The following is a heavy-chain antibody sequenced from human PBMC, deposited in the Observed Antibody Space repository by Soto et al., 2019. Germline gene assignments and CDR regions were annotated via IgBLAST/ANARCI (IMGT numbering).Heavy chain of an antibody. D-gene: IGHD5-18*01. CDR1: GYTFTSYG. Sequence: ASVKVSCKASGYTFTSYGISWVRQAPGQGLELMGWISAYNGNTNYAQKLQGRVTMTTDTSTSTAYMELRSLRSDDTAVYYCVREYSYGHQLLYGMDVWGQGTTVTVSS. J-gene: IGHJ6*02. CDR2: ISAYNGNT. V-gene: IGHV1-18*01. CDR3: VREYSYGHQLLYGMDV.